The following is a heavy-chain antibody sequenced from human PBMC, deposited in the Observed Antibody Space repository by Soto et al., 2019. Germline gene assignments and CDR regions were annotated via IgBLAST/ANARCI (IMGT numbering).Heavy chain of an antibody. D-gene: IGHD6-13*01. CDR1: GGSFSGYY. CDR3: ARGRGKQQLVPYYYGMDV. V-gene: IGHV4-34*01. CDR2: INHSGST. J-gene: IGHJ6*02. Sequence: SETLSLTCAVYGGSFSGYYWSWIRQPPGKGLEWIGEINHSGSTNYNPSLKSRVTISVDTSKNQFSLKLSSVTAADTAVYYCARGRGKQQLVPYYYGMDVWGQGTTVTVSS.